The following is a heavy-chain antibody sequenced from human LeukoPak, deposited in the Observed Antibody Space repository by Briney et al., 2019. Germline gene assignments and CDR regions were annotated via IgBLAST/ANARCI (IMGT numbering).Heavy chain of an antibody. CDR1: GFTFSSYG. V-gene: IGHV3-33*06. CDR3: AKANARGAIFDY. D-gene: IGHD2-2*01. J-gene: IGHJ4*02. Sequence: GRSLRLSCAASGFTFSSYGMHWVRQAPGKGLEWVAVIWYDGSNKYYADSVKGRFTISRDNSKNTLYLQMNSLRAEDTAVYYCAKANARGAIFDYWGQGTLVTVSS. CDR2: IWYDGSNK.